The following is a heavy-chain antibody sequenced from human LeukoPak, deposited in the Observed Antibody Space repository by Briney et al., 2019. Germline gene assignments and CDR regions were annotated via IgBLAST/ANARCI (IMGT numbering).Heavy chain of an antibody. J-gene: IGHJ4*02. V-gene: IGHV3-21*01. Sequence: GGSLRLSCAASGFTFSSYSMNWVRQAPGKGLEWVSSISSSSSYIYYADSVKGRFTISRDNAKNSLYLQMNSLRAEDTAVYYCARGDYYGSGRREGYDYWGQGTLVTVSS. CDR2: ISSSSSYI. CDR3: ARGDYYGSGRREGYDY. CDR1: GFTFSSYS. D-gene: IGHD3-10*01.